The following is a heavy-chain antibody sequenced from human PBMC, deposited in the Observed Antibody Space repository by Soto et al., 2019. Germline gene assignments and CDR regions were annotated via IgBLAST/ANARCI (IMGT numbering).Heavy chain of an antibody. V-gene: IGHV3-48*03. CDR2: IHNSRGTT. CDR3: ATSLSGYYYSY. Sequence: EVPLVESGGDLVQPGGSLRLSCAASGFTFSSYEMMWVRQAPGKGLEWVLFIHNSRGTTYYADSVKGRFTISRDNAQNSLYLQMSSLRAEDTAVYYCATSLSGYYYSYWGQGTLVTVSS. CDR1: GFTFSSYE. J-gene: IGHJ4*02. D-gene: IGHD3-22*01.